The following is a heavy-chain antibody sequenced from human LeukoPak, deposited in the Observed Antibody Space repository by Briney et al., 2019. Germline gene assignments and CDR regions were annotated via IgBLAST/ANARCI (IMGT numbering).Heavy chain of an antibody. J-gene: IGHJ4*02. D-gene: IGHD3-10*01. CDR1: GGSITNYY. Sequence: SETLSLTCTVSGGSITNYYWSWIRQPPGKGLEWIGYIYYSGSTKYKSSLKSRVTISVDTSKNQFSLKLSSVTAADTAVYYCARGKEVITMLRGLKPGYYFDYWGQGTLVTVSS. V-gene: IGHV4-59*01. CDR3: ARGKEVITMLRGLKPGYYFDY. CDR2: IYYSGST.